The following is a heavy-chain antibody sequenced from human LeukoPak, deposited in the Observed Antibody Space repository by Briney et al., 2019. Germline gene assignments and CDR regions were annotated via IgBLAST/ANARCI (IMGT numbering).Heavy chain of an antibody. CDR1: GYTFTGYY. V-gene: IGHV1-2*02. CDR3: ARDVAWDIVVVISQEYYFDY. J-gene: IGHJ4*02. Sequence: ASVKVSCKASGYTFTGYYMHWVRQAPGQGLEWMGWINPNSGGTNYAQKFQGRVTMTRDTSISTAYMELSRLRSDDTAVYCCARDVAWDIVVVISQEYYFDYWGQGTLVTASS. D-gene: IGHD2-2*01. CDR2: INPNSGGT.